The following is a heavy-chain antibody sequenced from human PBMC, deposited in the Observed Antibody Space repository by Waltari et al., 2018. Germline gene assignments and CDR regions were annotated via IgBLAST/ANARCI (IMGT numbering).Heavy chain of an antibody. CDR1: GFSISDYW. Sequence: EVRLVESGGGLVQPGGSLRLSCAASGFSISDYWMSWVRQAPGKGLEWVGNIRPDTGETHYVDSLKGRFTISRDNAKNSLYLQMTSLGVEDTAVYYCARDPVTMDWGQGTLVTVSS. CDR3: ARDPVTMD. J-gene: IGHJ4*02. CDR2: IRPDTGET. D-gene: IGHD3-10*01. V-gene: IGHV3-7*01.